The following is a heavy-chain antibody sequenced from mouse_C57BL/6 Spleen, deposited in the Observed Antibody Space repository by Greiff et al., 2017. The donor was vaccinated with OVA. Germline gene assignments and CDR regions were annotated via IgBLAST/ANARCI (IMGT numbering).Heavy chain of an antibody. CDR2: INPNYGTT. V-gene: IGHV1-39*01. J-gene: IGHJ3*01. CDR1: LYSFTDYN. Sequence: EVKLMEAGRELVKPGASVKLSCKASLYSFTDYNMNWVKQSNGKSLEWIGVINPNYGTTSYNQKFKGKATLTVDQSSSTAYMQLNSLTSEDSAVYYCATTAFAYWGQGTLVTVSA. D-gene: IGHD3-1*01. CDR3: ATTAFAY.